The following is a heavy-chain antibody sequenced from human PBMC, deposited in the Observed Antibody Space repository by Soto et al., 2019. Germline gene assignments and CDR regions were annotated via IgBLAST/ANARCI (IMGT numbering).Heavy chain of an antibody. V-gene: IGHV3-66*01. CDR3: ARDATTHFDS. Sequence: EVQLVESGGGLVQPGGSLRLSCAASGFTVSSNYMSWVRQAPGKGLEWVSLIYSDGRTYYAGSVKGRFTVSRDNSKNTLYLQMNGLRAEDTAVYCCARDATTHFDSWGQGTLVTVSS. J-gene: IGHJ4*02. CDR1: GFTVSSNY. CDR2: IYSDGRT.